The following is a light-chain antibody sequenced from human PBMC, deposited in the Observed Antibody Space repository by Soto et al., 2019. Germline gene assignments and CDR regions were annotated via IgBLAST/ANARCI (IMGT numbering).Light chain of an antibody. Sequence: AIRVTQSPSSISASPGDRVTITCRASQHISSFFAWYQQRPGKAPNLLLYASSSLQSGVPSRFSGSGSGTDFTLTISNLQSEDFGTYYCQQYYSYPRTFGQGTKVEIK. CDR2: ASS. J-gene: IGKJ1*01. CDR3: QQYYSYPRT. CDR1: QHISSF. V-gene: IGKV1-8*01.